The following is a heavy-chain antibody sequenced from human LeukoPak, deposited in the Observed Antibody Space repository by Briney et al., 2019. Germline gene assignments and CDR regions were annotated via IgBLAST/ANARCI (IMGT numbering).Heavy chain of an antibody. V-gene: IGHV1-24*01. CDR1: GYTLTELS. CDR2: FDPEDGET. D-gene: IGHD6-19*01. Sequence: ASVKVSCKVSGYTLTELSMHWVRQAPGKGLEWMGGFDPEDGETIYAQKFQGRVTMTEDTSTDIAYMELSSLRSEDTAVYYCATGVSSDYGMDVWGQGTTVTVSS. CDR3: ATGVSSDYGMDV. J-gene: IGHJ6*02.